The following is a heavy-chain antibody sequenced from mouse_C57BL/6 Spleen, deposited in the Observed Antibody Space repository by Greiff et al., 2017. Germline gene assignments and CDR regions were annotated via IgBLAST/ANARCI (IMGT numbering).Heavy chain of an antibody. CDR3: ARGDIITTVVAYYYAMDY. J-gene: IGHJ2*01. CDR2: INPNNGGT. CDR1: GYTFTDYY. Sequence: VQLQQSGPELVKPGASVKISCKASGYTFTDYYMNWVKQSHGKSLEWIGDINPNNGGTSYNQKFKGKATLTVDKSSSTAYMELRSLTSEDSAVYYCARGDIITTVVAYYYAMDYWGQGTTLTVSS. D-gene: IGHD1-1*01. V-gene: IGHV1-26*01.